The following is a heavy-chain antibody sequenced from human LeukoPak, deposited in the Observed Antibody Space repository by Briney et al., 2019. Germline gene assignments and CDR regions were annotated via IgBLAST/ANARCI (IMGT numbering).Heavy chain of an antibody. CDR3: VCTTKGSWHGDAFDI. D-gene: IGHD6-13*01. Sequence: PSETLSLTCAVSGYFISSGYYWGWIRQPPAKGLEWIGSIYHSGNSYYNPSLKSRITISVDTSKDQFSLKLSSVTAAETAVYYCVCTTKGSWHGDAFDIWGQGTMVTASS. V-gene: IGHV4-38-2*01. CDR2: IYHSGNS. CDR1: GYFISSGYY. J-gene: IGHJ3*02.